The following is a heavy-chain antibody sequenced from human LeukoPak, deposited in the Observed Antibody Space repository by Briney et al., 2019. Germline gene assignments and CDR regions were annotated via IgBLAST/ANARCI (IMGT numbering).Heavy chain of an antibody. Sequence: GASVKVSCKVSGYTFREYGITWVRQAPGQGLEWMGWINPNSGGTNYAQKFQGRVTMTRDTSISTAYMELSRLRSDDTAVYYCANTGYSSGWPFDPWGQGTLVTVSS. V-gene: IGHV1-2*02. CDR1: GYTFREYG. D-gene: IGHD6-19*01. CDR2: INPNSGGT. J-gene: IGHJ5*02. CDR3: ANTGYSSGWPFDP.